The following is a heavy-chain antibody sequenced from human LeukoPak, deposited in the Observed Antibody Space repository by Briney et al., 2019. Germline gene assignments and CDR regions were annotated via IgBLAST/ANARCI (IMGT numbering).Heavy chain of an antibody. J-gene: IGHJ4*02. CDR3: ARDEYAIPGGDY. CDR1: GFTLSSYW. CDR2: IKQDGSEK. V-gene: IGHV3-7*01. Sequence: GGSLRLSCAASGFTLSSYWMSWVRQAPGKGLEWVANIKQDGSEKHYVDSVKGRFTISRDNAKNSLYTQMNSLRAEDTAVYYCARDEYAIPGGDYWGQGTLVTVSS. D-gene: IGHD3-16*01.